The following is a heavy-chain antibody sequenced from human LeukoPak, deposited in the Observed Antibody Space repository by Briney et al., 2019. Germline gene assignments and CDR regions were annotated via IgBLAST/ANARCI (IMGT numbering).Heavy chain of an antibody. CDR3: AREARFNYYYMDV. Sequence: GASVKVSCKASGYTFTSYGISWVRQAPGQGLEWMGWISAYNGNTKFAQKLQGRVTMTTDTSTSTAYMELRSLKSNDTAVYYCAREARFNYYYMDVWGKGTTVTVSS. CDR1: GYTFTSYG. D-gene: IGHD3-3*01. CDR2: ISAYNGNT. J-gene: IGHJ6*03. V-gene: IGHV1-18*01.